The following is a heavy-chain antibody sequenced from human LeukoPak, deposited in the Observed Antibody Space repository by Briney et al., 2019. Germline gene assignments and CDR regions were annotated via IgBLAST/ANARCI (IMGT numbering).Heavy chain of an antibody. J-gene: IGHJ6*02. D-gene: IGHD2-21*02. CDR2: MNPNSGNT. V-gene: IGHV1-8*01. CDR1: GYTFTSYD. CDR3: ARAPPPVTYYYYYGMDV. Sequence: GASVKVSCKASGYTFTSYDINWVRQATGQGLEWMGWMNPNSGNTGYAQKFQGRVTMTRNTSISTAYMELSSLRSEDTAVYYCARAPPPVTYYYYYGMDVWGQGTTVTVSS.